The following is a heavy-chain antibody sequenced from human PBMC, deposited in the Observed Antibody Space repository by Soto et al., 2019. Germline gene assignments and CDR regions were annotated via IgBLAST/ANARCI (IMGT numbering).Heavy chain of an antibody. CDR1: GGSVNGYY. CDR2: INHAGGT. Sequence: SATPGLTGAVYGGSVNGYYWNWIRQPTGKGLEWIGEINHAGGTHYNPSLKSRVTMSVDTSKNQFSLRLSSVTAADTAIYYCATRITVFGLLIPPFDPWGQGTQVTVSS. J-gene: IGHJ5*02. V-gene: IGHV4-34*01. CDR3: ATRITVFGLLIPPFDP. D-gene: IGHD3-3*01.